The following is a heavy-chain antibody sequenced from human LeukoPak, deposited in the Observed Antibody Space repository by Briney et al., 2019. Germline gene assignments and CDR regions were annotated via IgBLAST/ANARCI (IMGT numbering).Heavy chain of an antibody. CDR1: GYSFTSYW. Sequence: GESLKISCKGSGYSFTSYWIGWVRQMPGKGLEWMGIIYPGDSDTRYSPSFQGQVTISADKSISTAYLQWSSLKASDTAMYYCARLGGLYGSGSYGGVYFDYWGQGTLVTVSS. CDR2: IYPGDSDT. V-gene: IGHV5-51*01. CDR3: ARLGGLYGSGSYGGVYFDY. D-gene: IGHD3-10*01. J-gene: IGHJ4*02.